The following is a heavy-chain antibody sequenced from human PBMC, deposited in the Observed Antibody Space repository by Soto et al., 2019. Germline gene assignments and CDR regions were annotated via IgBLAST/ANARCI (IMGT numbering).Heavy chain of an antibody. Sequence: SETLSLTCTVSGGSISSSSYYWGWIRQPPGKGLEWIGSIYYSGSTYYNPSLKSRVTISVDTSKNQFSLKLSSVTAADTAVYYCASVGMVRGVFDYWGQGTLVTVSS. J-gene: IGHJ4*02. CDR1: GGSISSSSYY. D-gene: IGHD3-10*01. CDR3: ASVGMVRGVFDY. V-gene: IGHV4-39*01. CDR2: IYYSGST.